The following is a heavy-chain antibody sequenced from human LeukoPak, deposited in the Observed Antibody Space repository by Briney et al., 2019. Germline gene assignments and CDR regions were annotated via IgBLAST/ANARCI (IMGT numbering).Heavy chain of an antibody. D-gene: IGHD3-10*01. CDR3: ARDYYGSGSYPNDAFDI. V-gene: IGHV3-30*02. Sequence: GGSLRLSCAASGFTFSSYGMHWVRQAPGKGLEWVAFIRYGGSNKYYADSVKGRFTISRDNSKNTLYLQMNSLRAEDTAVYYCARDYYGSGSYPNDAFDIWGQGTMVTVSS. J-gene: IGHJ3*02. CDR1: GFTFSSYG. CDR2: IRYGGSNK.